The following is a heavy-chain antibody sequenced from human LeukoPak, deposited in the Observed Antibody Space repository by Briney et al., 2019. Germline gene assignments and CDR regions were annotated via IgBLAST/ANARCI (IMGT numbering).Heavy chain of an antibody. CDR2: ISGSGGST. Sequence: GGSLRLSCAASGFTFSSYAMSWVRQAPGKGLEWVSAISGSGGSTYYADSVKGRFTISRDNSKNTLYLQMNSLRAEDTGVYYCAKDGSYSSSSQLDYWGQGTLVTVSS. CDR1: GFTFSSYA. D-gene: IGHD6-6*01. CDR3: AKDGSYSSSSQLDY. J-gene: IGHJ4*02. V-gene: IGHV3-23*01.